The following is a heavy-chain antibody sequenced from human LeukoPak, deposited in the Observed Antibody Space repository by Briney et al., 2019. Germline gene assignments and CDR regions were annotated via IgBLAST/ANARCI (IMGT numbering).Heavy chain of an antibody. D-gene: IGHD2-2*01. CDR2: IYYSGST. V-gene: IGHV4-30-4*01. J-gene: IGHJ4*02. CDR1: GGSISSGDYY. CDR3: ARVPIVVVPAASKGEFDY. Sequence: SETLSLTCTVSGGSISSGDYYWSWIRQPPGKGLEWLGYIYYSGSTYYNPSLKSRVTISVDTSKNQFSLKLSSVTAADTAVYYCARVPIVVVPAASKGEFDYWGQGTLVTVSS.